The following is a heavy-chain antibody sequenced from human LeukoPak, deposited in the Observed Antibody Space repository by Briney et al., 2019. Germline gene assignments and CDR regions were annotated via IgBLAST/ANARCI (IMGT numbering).Heavy chain of an antibody. D-gene: IGHD3-22*01. Sequence: MSSETLSLTCTVSGGSTTSSSYHWVWIRQPPGEGLEWIGSMLHGGSTYDNPSLKSRVTISGDASKNQFSLKLTSVIATDTAVYYCARVLSSGYWVDPWGQGTLVTVSS. V-gene: IGHV4-39*01. CDR2: MLHGGST. CDR1: GGSTTSSSYH. J-gene: IGHJ5*02. CDR3: ARVLSSGYWVDP.